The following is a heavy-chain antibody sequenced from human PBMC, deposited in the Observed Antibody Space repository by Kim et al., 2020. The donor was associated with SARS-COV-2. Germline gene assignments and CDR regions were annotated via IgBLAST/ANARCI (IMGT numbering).Heavy chain of an antibody. V-gene: IGHV3-33*01. Sequence: GGSLRLSCEASGFTFSSYCMHWVRQAPGKGLVWVAVIWCDGSNKYYADSVKGRFTISRDNPKNTLYLQMNSLRAEDTAVYYCARTATGTIDYWGQGTLVTVSS. CDR2: IWCDGSNK. J-gene: IGHJ4*02. CDR3: ARTATGTIDY. CDR1: GFTFSSYC. D-gene: IGHD1-1*01.